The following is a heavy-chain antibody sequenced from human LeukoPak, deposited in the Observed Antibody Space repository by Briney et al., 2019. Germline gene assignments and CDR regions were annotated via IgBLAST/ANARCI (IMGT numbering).Heavy chain of an antibody. CDR3: AKYIVVVVAAIKAYYFDY. CDR1: GFTFSSYA. J-gene: IGHJ4*02. Sequence: GGSLRLSCAASGFTFSSYAMSWVRQAPGKGLEWVSAISGSGGSTYYADSVKGRFTISRDNSKNTLYLQMNSLRAEDTAVYYCAKYIVVVVAAIKAYYFDYWGQGTLVTVSS. D-gene: IGHD2-15*01. V-gene: IGHV3-23*01. CDR2: ISGSGGST.